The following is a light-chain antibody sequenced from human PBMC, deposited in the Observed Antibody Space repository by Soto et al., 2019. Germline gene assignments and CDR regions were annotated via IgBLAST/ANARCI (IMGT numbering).Light chain of an antibody. CDR2: AAS. Sequence: DIQMTQSPSSVSASVGDRVTMTCRASQGISTWLAWYQQKPGKAPTLLINAASRLQNGVPSRFSGSGSGTEFTLTISSLQAEDFATYFCQQANSFPFTFGPGTKVDIK. V-gene: IGKV1D-12*01. CDR3: QQANSFPFT. CDR1: QGISTW. J-gene: IGKJ3*01.